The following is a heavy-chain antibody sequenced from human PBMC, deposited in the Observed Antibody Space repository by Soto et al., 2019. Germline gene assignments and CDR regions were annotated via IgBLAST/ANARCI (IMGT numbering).Heavy chain of an antibody. D-gene: IGHD3-10*01. CDR2: LNHSGSS. V-gene: IGHV4-34*01. Sequence: KTSETLSLTCAVYGGSLSGYYWSWIRQPTGKGMEWLGELNHSGSSNYNPSLKCRVTISVDTSKNQFCLKLSSVTAADTAVYYCAREKRVGVLLSFWFDPWGQGTLVTVSA. CDR3: AREKRVGVLLSFWFDP. CDR1: GGSLSGYY. J-gene: IGHJ5*02.